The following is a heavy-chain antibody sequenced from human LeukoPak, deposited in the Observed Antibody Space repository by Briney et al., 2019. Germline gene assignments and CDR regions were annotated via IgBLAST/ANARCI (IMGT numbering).Heavy chain of an antibody. V-gene: IGHV4-34*01. J-gene: IGHJ6*02. CDR1: GGSFSGYY. D-gene: IGHD2-2*01. Sequence: PSETLSLTCAVYGGSFSGYYWSWIRQPPGKGLEWIGEINHSGSTNYNPSLKSRVTISVDTSKNQFSLKLSSVTAADTAVYYCARVRAGYAPYYYGTDVWGQGTTVTVSS. CDR3: ARVRAGYAPYYYGTDV. CDR2: INHSGST.